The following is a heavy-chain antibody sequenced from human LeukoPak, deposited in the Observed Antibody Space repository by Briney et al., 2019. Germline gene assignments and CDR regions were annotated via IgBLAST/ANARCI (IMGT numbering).Heavy chain of an antibody. CDR1: GYTFTSYD. D-gene: IGHD5-24*01. V-gene: IGHV1-8*01. Sequence: GASVKVSCKASGYTFTSYDINWVRQATGQGLEWMGWMNPNSGNTGYAQKFQGRVTITTDESTSTAYMELSSLRSEDTAVYYCAREEMATIPAYYFDYWGQGTLVTVSS. CDR2: MNPNSGNT. CDR3: AREEMATIPAYYFDY. J-gene: IGHJ4*02.